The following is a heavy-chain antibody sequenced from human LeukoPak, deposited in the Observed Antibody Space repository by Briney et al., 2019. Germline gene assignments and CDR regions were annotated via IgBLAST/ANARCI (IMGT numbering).Heavy chain of an antibody. V-gene: IGHV4-34*01. Sequence: SETLSLTCAVYGGSFSGYYWSWIRQPPGKGLEWIGEINHSGSTNHNPSLKSRVTISADTSKNQFSLKLSSVTAADTAVYYCARGDYYGSAPYGMDVWGQGTTVTVSS. CDR3: ARGDYYGSAPYGMDV. CDR1: GGSFSGYY. CDR2: INHSGST. J-gene: IGHJ6*02. D-gene: IGHD3-10*01.